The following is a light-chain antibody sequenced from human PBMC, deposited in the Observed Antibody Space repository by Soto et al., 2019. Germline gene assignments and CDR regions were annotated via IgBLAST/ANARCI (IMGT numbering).Light chain of an antibody. V-gene: IGLV2-14*01. CDR2: DVS. CDR1: SSDVGGYNY. J-gene: IGLJ1*01. Sequence: QSALTQPASVSGSPGQAMTISCTGTSSDVGGYNYISWYQQDPGKARNLMIYDVSNRPSGVSNHFSGSKSGNTVSLTICWLQAEDDADYFCSSYTRSSFYVFGTGAKLTVL. CDR3: SSYTRSSFYV.